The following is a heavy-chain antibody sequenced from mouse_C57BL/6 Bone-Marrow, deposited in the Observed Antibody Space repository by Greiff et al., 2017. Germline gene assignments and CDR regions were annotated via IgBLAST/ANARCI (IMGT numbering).Heavy chain of an antibody. CDR3: ARNLGITTDWYFDV. V-gene: IGHV2-2*01. D-gene: IGHD1-1*01. Sequence: VKLQESGPGLVQPSQSLSITCTVSGFSLTSYGVHWVRQSPGKGLEWLGVIWSGGSTDYNAAFISRLSISKDNSKSQVFFKMNSLQADDTAIYYCARNLGITTDWYFDVWGTGTTVTVSS. CDR2: IWSGGST. J-gene: IGHJ1*03. CDR1: GFSLTSYG.